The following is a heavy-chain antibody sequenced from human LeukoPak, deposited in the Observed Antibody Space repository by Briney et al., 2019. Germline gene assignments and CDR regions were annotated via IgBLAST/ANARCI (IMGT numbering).Heavy chain of an antibody. Sequence: ASVKVSCKASGYTFTGYYMHWVRQAPGQGLEWMGWINPNSGGTNYAQKFQGRVTMTRDTSISTACMELSRLRSDDTAVYYCARITSVDTAMDGLDYWGQGTLVTVSS. V-gene: IGHV1-2*02. CDR2: INPNSGGT. J-gene: IGHJ4*02. D-gene: IGHD5-18*01. CDR1: GYTFTGYY. CDR3: ARITSVDTAMDGLDY.